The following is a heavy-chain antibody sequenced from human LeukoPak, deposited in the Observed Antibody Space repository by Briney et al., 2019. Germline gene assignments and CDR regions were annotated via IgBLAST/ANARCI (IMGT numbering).Heavy chain of an antibody. V-gene: IGHV1-69*02. CDR2: IIPIFGIA. Sequence: SVKVSCKASGGTFSSYTISWVRQAPGHGLDWMGRIIPIFGIANYAQKFQGRVTITADKSTSTAYMELGSLRSEDTAVYYCAHLTTITPFDYWGQGTLVTVSS. CDR1: GGTFSSYT. CDR3: AHLTTITPFDY. D-gene: IGHD4-11*01. J-gene: IGHJ4*02.